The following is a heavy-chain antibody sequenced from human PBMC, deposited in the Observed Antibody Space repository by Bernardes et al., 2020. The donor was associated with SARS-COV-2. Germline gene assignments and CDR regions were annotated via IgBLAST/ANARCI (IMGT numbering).Heavy chain of an antibody. D-gene: IGHD6-13*01. CDR2: ISWEGAST. CDR3: VKARAPLGIAAAGGAFHM. V-gene: IGHV3-43*01. J-gene: IGHJ3*02. Sequence: GGSLRLSCAASGFTFDDYTMHWVRQAPGKGLEWVSLISWEGASTYYADSVKGRFTISRDNSKESLYLQMNSLTTEDTALYYCVKARAPLGIAAAGGAFHMWGQGTMVTVSS. CDR1: GFTFDDYT.